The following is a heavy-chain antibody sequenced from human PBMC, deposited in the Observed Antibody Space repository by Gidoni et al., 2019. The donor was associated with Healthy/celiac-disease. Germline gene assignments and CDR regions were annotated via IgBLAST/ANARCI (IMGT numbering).Heavy chain of an antibody. V-gene: IGHV3-21*01. D-gene: IGHD1-26*01. J-gene: IGHJ5*02. CDR3: ARDPPGNSDGWFDP. CDR1: GFTFSSYR. CDR2: ISSSSSYI. Sequence: EVQLVESGGGLVKPGGSLRLSCAASGFTFSSYRMNWVRQAPGKGLEWVSSISSSSSYIYYADSVKGRFTISRDNAKNSLYLQMNSLRAEDTAVYYCARDPPGNSDGWFDPWGQGTLVTVSS.